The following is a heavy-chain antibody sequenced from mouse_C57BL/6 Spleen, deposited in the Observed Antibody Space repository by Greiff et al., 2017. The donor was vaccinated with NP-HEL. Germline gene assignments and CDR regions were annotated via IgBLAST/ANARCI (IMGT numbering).Heavy chain of an antibody. V-gene: IGHV1-50*01. CDR1: GYTFTSYW. Sequence: VQLQQPGAELVKPGASVKLSCKASGYTFTSYWMQWVKQRPGQGLEWIGEIDPSDSYTNYNQKFKGKATLTVDTSSSTAYMQLSSLTSEDSAVYYCARGAYYDYERVYYFDYWGQGTTLTVSS. CDR2: IDPSDSYT. CDR3: ARGAYYDYERVYYFDY. J-gene: IGHJ2*01. D-gene: IGHD2-4*01.